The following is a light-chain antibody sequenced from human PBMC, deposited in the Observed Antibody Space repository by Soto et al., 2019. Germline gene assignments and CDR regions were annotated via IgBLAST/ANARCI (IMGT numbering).Light chain of an antibody. CDR3: CSYAGSSAYVF. Sequence: QSALTQPASVSGSPGQSITISCTGTSSDVGRYNVVSWYQHHPGKTPKLIISEGTQRPSGVSHRFSGSTSVNTASLTISGLQAEDEAVYYCCSYAGSSAYVFFAGGTKVTVL. V-gene: IGLV2-23*01. CDR2: EGT. J-gene: IGLJ2*01. CDR1: SSDVGRYNV.